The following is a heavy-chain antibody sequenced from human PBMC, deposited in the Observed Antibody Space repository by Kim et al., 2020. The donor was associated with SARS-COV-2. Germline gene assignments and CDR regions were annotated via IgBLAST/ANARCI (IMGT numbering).Heavy chain of an antibody. CDR2: IIPIFGTA. J-gene: IGHJ6*02. CDR3: ARGVCSSTSCYALPHYYYYGMDV. Sequence: SVKVSCKASGGTFSSYAISWVRQAPGQGLEWMGGIIPIFGTANYAQKFQGRVTITADESTSTAYMELSSLRSEDTAVYYCARGVCSSTSCYALPHYYYYGMDVWGQGTTVTVSS. CDR1: GGTFSSYA. V-gene: IGHV1-69*13. D-gene: IGHD2-2*01.